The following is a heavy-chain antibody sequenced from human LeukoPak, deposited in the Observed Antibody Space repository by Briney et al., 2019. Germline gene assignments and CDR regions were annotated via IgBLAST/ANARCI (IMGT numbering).Heavy chain of an antibody. V-gene: IGHV3-21*01. CDR2: ISSSSSYI. Sequence: GGSLRLSCAASGFTFSSYSMNWVRQAPGKGLEWVSSISSSSSYIYYADSVKGRFTISRDNAKNSLYLQMNSLRAEDTAVYYCARDSGRPSYGDYVYFQHWGQGTLVTVSS. CDR3: ARDSGRPSYGDYVYFQH. CDR1: GFTFSSYS. J-gene: IGHJ1*01. D-gene: IGHD4-17*01.